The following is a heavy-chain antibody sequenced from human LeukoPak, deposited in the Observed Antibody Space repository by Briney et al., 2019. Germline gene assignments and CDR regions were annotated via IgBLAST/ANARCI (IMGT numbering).Heavy chain of an antibody. CDR2: INPNSGGS. CDR1: GYTFNAYY. CDR3: ARRGYSYEVDY. V-gene: IGHV1-2*02. Sequence: ASVKVSCKTSGYTFNAYYMHWVRQAPGQGLEWMGWINPNSGGSNYAQKFQGRVTMTSDTSINTAYMELSRLISDDTAVYYCARRGYSYEVDYWGQGTLVTVSS. J-gene: IGHJ4*02. D-gene: IGHD5-18*01.